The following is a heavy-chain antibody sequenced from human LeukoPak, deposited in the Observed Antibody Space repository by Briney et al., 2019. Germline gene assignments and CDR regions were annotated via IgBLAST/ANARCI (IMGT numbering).Heavy chain of an antibody. CDR1: GHTFTGYY. CDR3: ARGPTTVTTLFDY. CDR2: INPNSGGT. Sequence: ASVKVSCKASGHTFTGYYMHWVRQAPGQGLEWMGWINPNSGGTNYAQKFQGRVTMTRDTSISTAYMELSRLRSDDTAVYYCARGPTTVTTLFDYWGQGTLVTVSS. D-gene: IGHD4-17*01. V-gene: IGHV1-2*02. J-gene: IGHJ4*02.